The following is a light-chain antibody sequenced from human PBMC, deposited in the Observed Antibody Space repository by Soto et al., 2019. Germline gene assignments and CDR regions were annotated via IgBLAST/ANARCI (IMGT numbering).Light chain of an antibody. CDR3: QQYDSIPLT. V-gene: IGKV4-1*01. CDR1: QSVLYSSNNKNY. J-gene: IGKJ4*01. Sequence: DIVMTQSPDSLAVSLGERATINCKSSQSVLYSSNNKNYLAWYQQKPGQPPKLLIYWASTRDSGVPDRFSGSGSGTDFTLTISRLQAEDVEVYYCQQYDSIPLTFGGGTKVEIK. CDR2: WAS.